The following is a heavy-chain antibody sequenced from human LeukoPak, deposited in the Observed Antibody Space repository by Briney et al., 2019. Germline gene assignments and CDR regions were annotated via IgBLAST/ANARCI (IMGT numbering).Heavy chain of an antibody. D-gene: IGHD3-10*01. CDR3: ARDSLMTRFMVRGVINWFDP. J-gene: IGHJ5*02. CDR1: GDSVSSNSAA. Sequence: SQTLSLTCAISGDSVSSNSAAWNWIRQSPSRGLGWLGRTYYRSKWYNDYAVSVKSRITINPDTSKNQFSLQLNSVTPEDTAVYYCARDSLMTRFMVRGVINWFDPWGQGTLVTVSS. CDR2: TYYRSKWYN. V-gene: IGHV6-1*01.